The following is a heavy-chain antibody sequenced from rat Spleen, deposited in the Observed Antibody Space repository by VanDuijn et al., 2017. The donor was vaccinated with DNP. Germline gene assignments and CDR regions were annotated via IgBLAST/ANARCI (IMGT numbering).Heavy chain of an antibody. J-gene: IGHJ2*01. CDR2: ITNTGGNI. Sequence: EVQLVESGGGLVQPGRSLKLSCAASGFIFSNCWMNWVRQAPGRGLEWVASITNTGGNIYYPDSVKGRFTISRDNAQNTLYLQMNSLRSEDTATYYCTRDYHGNCDYWGQGVMVTVSS. V-gene: IGHV5-31*01. D-gene: IGHD3-6*01. CDR1: GFIFSNCW. CDR3: TRDYHGNCDY.